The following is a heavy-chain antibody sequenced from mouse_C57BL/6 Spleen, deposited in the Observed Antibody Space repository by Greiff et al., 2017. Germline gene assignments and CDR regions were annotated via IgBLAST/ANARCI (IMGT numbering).Heavy chain of an antibody. J-gene: IGHJ4*01. V-gene: IGHV1-64*01. CDR3: ARLRDFYYAMDY. D-gene: IGHD2-12*01. CDR1: GYTFTSYW. CDR2: IHPNSGST. Sequence: QVQLQQPGAELVKPGASVKLSCKASGYTFTSYWMHWVKQRPGQGLEWIGMIHPNSGSTNYNEKFKSKATLTVDKSSSTAYMQLSSLTSEDSAVYYCARLRDFYYAMDYWGQGTSVTVSS.